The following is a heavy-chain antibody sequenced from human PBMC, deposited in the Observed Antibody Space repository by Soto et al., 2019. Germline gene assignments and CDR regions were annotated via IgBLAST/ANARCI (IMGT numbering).Heavy chain of an antibody. J-gene: IGHJ5*02. CDR1: GGSISSSSYY. D-gene: IGHD3-10*01. Sequence: QLQLQESGPGLVKPSETLSLTCTVSGGSISSSSYYWGWIRQPPGKGLEWIGSIYYSGSTYYNPSLKSRVTISVDTSKNQFSLKLSSVTAADTAVYYCARRTLWFGELHGGNWFDPWGQGTLVTVSS. V-gene: IGHV4-39*01. CDR2: IYYSGST. CDR3: ARRTLWFGELHGGNWFDP.